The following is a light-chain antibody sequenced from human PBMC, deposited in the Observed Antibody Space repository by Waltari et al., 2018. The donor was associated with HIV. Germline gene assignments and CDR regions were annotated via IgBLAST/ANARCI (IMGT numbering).Light chain of an antibody. CDR3: CSYAGSYTLV. V-gene: IGLV2-11*01. Sequence: QSALTQPRSVSGSPGQSVTLSCPGTSRDVGGYCFVSWYPQHPNKAPKFIIYDVSKPPSGVPDRFSGSKSGNTASLTISGLQTEDEADYYCCSYAGSYTLVFGEGTKLTV. CDR1: SRDVGGYCF. J-gene: IGLJ2*01. CDR2: DVS.